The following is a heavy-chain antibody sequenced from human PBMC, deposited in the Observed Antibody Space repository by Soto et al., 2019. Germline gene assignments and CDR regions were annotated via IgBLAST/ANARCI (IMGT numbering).Heavy chain of an antibody. D-gene: IGHD2-15*01. Sequence: SQTLSLTFAISGDSVSSNSSAWNWIRQSPSRVLEWLGRTYYRSKWYNDYAVSVKSRITINPDTSKNQFSLQLNSVTPEDTAVYYCARDLSPSRKWSHSVPIDAFDIWGQGTMVTVSS. CDR2: TYYRSKWYN. J-gene: IGHJ3*02. CDR3: ARDLSPSRKWSHSVPIDAFDI. V-gene: IGHV6-1*01. CDR1: GDSVSSNSSA.